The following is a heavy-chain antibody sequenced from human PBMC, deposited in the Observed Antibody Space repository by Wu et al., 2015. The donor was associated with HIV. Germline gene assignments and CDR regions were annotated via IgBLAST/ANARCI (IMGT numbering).Heavy chain of an antibody. CDR2: IIPIFGTA. D-gene: IGHD6-19*01. V-gene: IGHV1-69*13. Sequence: QVQLVQSGAEVKKPGSSVKVSCKASGGTFSSYAISWVRQAPGQGLEWMGRIIPIFGTANYAQKFQGRVTITADESTSTAYMELSSLRSEDTAVYFCARLAVAGTLNYNGIDVWGQGTTVIVSS. J-gene: IGHJ6*02. CDR3: ARLAVAGTLNYNGIDV. CDR1: GGTFSSYA.